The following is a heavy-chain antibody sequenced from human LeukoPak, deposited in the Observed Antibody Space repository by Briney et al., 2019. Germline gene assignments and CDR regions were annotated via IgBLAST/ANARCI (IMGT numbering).Heavy chain of an antibody. CDR1: GFTFSSYS. J-gene: IGHJ4*02. D-gene: IGHD3-16*01. Sequence: GGSLRLSCAASGFTFSSYSMNWVRQAPGKGLEWVSSISSSSSYIYYADSVKGRFTISRDNAKNSLYLQMNSLRAADTAVYYCARAHDYVWGSYFFAYWGQGTLVTVSS. CDR3: ARAHDYVWGSYFFAY. V-gene: IGHV3-21*01. CDR2: ISSSSSYI.